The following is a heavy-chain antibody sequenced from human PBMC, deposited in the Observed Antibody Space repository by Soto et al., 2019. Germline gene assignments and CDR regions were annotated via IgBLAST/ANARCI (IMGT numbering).Heavy chain of an antibody. CDR1: GFTFSSYA. V-gene: IGHV3-23*01. J-gene: IGHJ5*02. D-gene: IGHD6-19*01. CDR3: AKGLGSGWYMSWFDP. CDR2: ISGSGGST. Sequence: EVQLLESGGGLVQPGGSLRLSCAASGFTFSSYAMSWVRQAPGKGLEWVSAISGSGGSTYYADSVKGRFTISRDNSKNTLYLKMNSLRAEDTAVYYCAKGLGSGWYMSWFDPWGQGTLVTVSS.